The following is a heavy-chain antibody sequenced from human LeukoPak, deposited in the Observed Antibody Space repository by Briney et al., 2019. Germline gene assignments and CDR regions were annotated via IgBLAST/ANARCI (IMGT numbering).Heavy chain of an antibody. CDR1: GYTFTSYG. V-gene: IGHV1-18*01. Sequence: GASVKVSCKASGYTFTSYGISWVRQAPGQGLEWMGWISAHNGNTNYAQKLQGRVTMTTDTSTSTAYMELRSLRSDDTAVYYCARDRVYYYDSSGYGYWGQGTLVTVSS. CDR2: ISAHNGNT. J-gene: IGHJ4*02. D-gene: IGHD3-22*01. CDR3: ARDRVYYYDSSGYGY.